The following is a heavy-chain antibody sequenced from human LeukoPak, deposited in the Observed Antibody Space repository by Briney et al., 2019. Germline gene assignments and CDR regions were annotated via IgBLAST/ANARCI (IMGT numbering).Heavy chain of an antibody. CDR3: TRVIVAVPGYFDYFDF. V-gene: IGHV3-7*01. CDR1: GFSFSNHY. J-gene: IGHJ4*02. D-gene: IGHD6-19*01. Sequence: GGSLRLSCTASGFSFSNHYMRWIRQAPGKGLEWVANINEDGSNKWHLGSVKGRFTVSRDNARNSLYLQMDSLRVEDTAVYYCTRVIVAVPGYFDYFDFWGQGVLVTVSS. CDR2: INEDGSNK.